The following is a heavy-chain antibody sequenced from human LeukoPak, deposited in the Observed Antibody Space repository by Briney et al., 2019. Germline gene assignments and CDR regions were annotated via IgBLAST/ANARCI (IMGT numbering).Heavy chain of an antibody. CDR1: GYTLTELS. J-gene: IGHJ6*02. V-gene: IGHV1-24*01. Sequence: GASVKVSCKVSGYTLTELSMHWVRQAPGKGLEWMGGFDPEDGETIYAQKFQGRVTMTEDTSTDTAYMELSSLRSEDTAMYYCATKGIAARPYYYYGMDVWGQGTTVTVSS. CDR3: ATKGIAARPYYYYGMDV. CDR2: FDPEDGET. D-gene: IGHD6-6*01.